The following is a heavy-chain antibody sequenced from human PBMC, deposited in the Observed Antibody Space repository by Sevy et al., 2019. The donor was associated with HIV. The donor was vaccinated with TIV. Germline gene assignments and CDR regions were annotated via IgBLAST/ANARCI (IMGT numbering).Heavy chain of an antibody. Sequence: GGSLRLSCAASGFIFSNAWMSWVRQAPGKGLEWVGRIKSKTDGGTTDYAAPVKGRFTISRDDSKNTLYLQMNSLKTEDTAVYYCTTDPRYCSGGSCYRFEYWGQGTLVTVSS. J-gene: IGHJ4*02. D-gene: IGHD2-15*01. CDR2: IKSKTDGGTT. V-gene: IGHV3-15*01. CDR3: TTDPRYCSGGSCYRFEY. CDR1: GFIFSNAW.